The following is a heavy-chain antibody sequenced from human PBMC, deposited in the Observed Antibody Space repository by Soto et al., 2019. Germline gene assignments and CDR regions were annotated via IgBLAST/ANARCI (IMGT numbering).Heavy chain of an antibody. CDR3: AREEGYCSGGSCYAINYGMDV. J-gene: IGHJ6*01. D-gene: IGHD2-15*01. CDR1: GFTFSSYS. CDR2: ISSSSSTI. V-gene: IGHV3-48*02. Sequence: GGSLRLSCAASGFTFSSYSMNWVRQAPGKGLEWVSYISSSSSTIYYADSVKGRFTISRDNAKNSLYLQMNSLRDEDTAVYYCAREEGYCSGGSCYAINYGMDVWGQGTTVTVSS.